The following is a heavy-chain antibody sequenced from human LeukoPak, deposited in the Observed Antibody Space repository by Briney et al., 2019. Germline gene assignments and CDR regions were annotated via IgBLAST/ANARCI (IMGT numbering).Heavy chain of an antibody. CDR1: GFTVSSNY. CDR2: LYSGGAT. V-gene: IGHV3-53*01. J-gene: IGHJ4*02. CDR3: TKLKGWYGEGFFDY. D-gene: IGHD6-19*01. Sequence: GGSLRLSCAASGFTVSSNYMSWVRQPAGKRLEWVSVLYSGGATFYADSVKGRFTISRDTSKNTLYLQMNDLRADDTAVYYCTKLKGWYGEGFFDYWGQGTLVTVSS.